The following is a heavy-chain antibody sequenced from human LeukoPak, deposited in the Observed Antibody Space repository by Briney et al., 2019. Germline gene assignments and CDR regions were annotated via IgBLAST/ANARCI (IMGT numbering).Heavy chain of an antibody. CDR2: ISAYNGNT. J-gene: IGHJ4*02. CDR1: GYTFTSYG. Sequence: GASVKVSCKASGYTFTSYGISWVRQAPGQGLEWMGWISAYNGNTNYAQKLQGRVTMTTDTSTSTAYMELRSLRSDDTAVYYCARPYSSATPYYFDSWGQGTLVTVSS. D-gene: IGHD6-25*01. V-gene: IGHV1-18*01. CDR3: ARPYSSATPYYFDS.